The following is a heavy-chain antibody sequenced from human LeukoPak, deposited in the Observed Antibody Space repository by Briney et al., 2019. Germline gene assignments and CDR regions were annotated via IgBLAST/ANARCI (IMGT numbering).Heavy chain of an antibody. CDR1: GYTFTSYG. D-gene: IGHD3-16*01. J-gene: IGHJ4*02. CDR2: ISAYNGNT. Sequence: ASVKVSCKASGYTFTSYGISWVRQAPGQGLEWMGWISAYNGNTNYAQKLQGRVTMTTDTSTSTAYMELRSLRSEGTAVYFWSGSSQPRYRGGNYWGQGTLVTVSS. V-gene: IGHV1-18*01. CDR3: SGSSQPRYRGGNY.